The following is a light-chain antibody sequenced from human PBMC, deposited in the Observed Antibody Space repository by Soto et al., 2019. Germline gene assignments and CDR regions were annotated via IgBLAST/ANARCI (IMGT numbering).Light chain of an antibody. Sequence: DIQMTQSPSSLSASVGDRVTITCRATQDISNYLAWYQQKPGKVPNLLIYAASTLQSGVPSRFSGIGSGTDFTLTISSLQPEDVATYYCKKYNSAPPWTFGQGTKGEI. CDR2: AAS. CDR1: QDISNY. J-gene: IGKJ1*01. V-gene: IGKV1-27*01. CDR3: KKYNSAPPWT.